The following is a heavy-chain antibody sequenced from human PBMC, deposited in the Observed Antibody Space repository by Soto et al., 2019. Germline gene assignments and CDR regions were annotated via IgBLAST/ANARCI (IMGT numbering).Heavy chain of an antibody. CDR3: ARAEGLFSSGYKVQPLAPLFDY. D-gene: IGHD5-18*01. V-gene: IGHV4-31*03. CDR2: IYYSGST. CDR1: GGSISSGGYY. Sequence: PSETLSLTCTVSGGSISSGGYYWSWIRQHPGKGLEWIGYIYYSGSTYYNPSLKSRVTISVDTSKNQFSLKLSSVTAADTAVYYWARAEGLFSSGYKVQPLAPLFDYWGQGTLVTVSS. J-gene: IGHJ4*02.